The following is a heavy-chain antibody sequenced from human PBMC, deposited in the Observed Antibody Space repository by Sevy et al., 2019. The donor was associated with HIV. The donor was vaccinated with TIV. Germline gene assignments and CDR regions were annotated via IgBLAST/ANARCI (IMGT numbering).Heavy chain of an antibody. CDR2: IKQDGSEK. J-gene: IGHJ6*02. V-gene: IGHV3-7*01. D-gene: IGHD4-4*01. Sequence: GGSLRLSCAASGFTFSSYWMSWVRQAPGKGLEWVANIKQDGSEKYYVDSVKGRFTISRDNAKNSLYLQMNSLRAEDTAVYYCARDDYSNYVVFYYYYGMDVWGQGTTVTVSS. CDR1: GFTFSSYW. CDR3: ARDDYSNYVVFYYYYGMDV.